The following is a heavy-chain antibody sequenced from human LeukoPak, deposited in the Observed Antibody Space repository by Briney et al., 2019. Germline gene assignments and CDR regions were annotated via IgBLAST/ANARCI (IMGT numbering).Heavy chain of an antibody. D-gene: IGHD3-9*01. CDR2: IIPILGIA. V-gene: IGHV1-69*04. CDR1: GGTFSSYA. Sequence: SVKVSCKASGGTFSSYAISWVRQAPGQGLEWMGRIIPILGIANYAQKFQGRVTITADKSTSTAYMELSSLRSEDTAVYYCARDRDDILTGYYAFDIWGQGTMVNVSS. CDR3: ARDRDDILTGYYAFDI. J-gene: IGHJ3*02.